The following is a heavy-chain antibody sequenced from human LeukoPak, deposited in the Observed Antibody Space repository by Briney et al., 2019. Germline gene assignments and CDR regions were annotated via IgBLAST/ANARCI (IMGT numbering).Heavy chain of an antibody. CDR1: GFTFSSYG. CDR3: AKDRLWFGELHHFDY. Sequence: GGTLRLSCAASGFTFSSYGMSWVRQAPGKGLEWVSSFSGSTGSTYYADSVKGRFTISRDNPKNRLYLQMNSLRAEDTAVYYCAKDRLWFGELHHFDYWGQGALVTVSS. CDR2: FSGSTGST. D-gene: IGHD3-10*01. V-gene: IGHV3-23*01. J-gene: IGHJ4*02.